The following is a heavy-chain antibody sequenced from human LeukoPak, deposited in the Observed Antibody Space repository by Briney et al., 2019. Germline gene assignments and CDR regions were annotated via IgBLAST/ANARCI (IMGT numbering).Heavy chain of an antibody. V-gene: IGHV1-69*13. CDR3: ARGLGKYYYDSSGYSPHY. Sequence: SVKVSCKASGGTFSSYAISWVRQDPGQGLEWMGGIIPIFGTANYAQKFQGRVTITADESTSTAYMELSSLRSEDTAVYYCARGLGKYYYDSSGYSPHYWGQGTLVTVSS. CDR2: IIPIFGTA. J-gene: IGHJ4*02. CDR1: GGTFSSYA. D-gene: IGHD3-22*01.